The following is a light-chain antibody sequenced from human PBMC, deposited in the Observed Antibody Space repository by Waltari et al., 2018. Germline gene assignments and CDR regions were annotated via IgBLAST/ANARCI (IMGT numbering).Light chain of an antibody. CDR3: XXXSTLPWT. Sequence: EIVLXXXPDFQXXTPKEKVTITCPDSQRIGSSLHWYQQKPDQSPKLLIKYASQSISGVPSRFSGSGSGTDFTLTINSLEAEDAAXXXXXXXSTLPWTFGQGTKVEIK. J-gene: IGKJ1*01. V-gene: IGKV6D-21*02. CDR2: YAS. CDR1: QRIGSS.